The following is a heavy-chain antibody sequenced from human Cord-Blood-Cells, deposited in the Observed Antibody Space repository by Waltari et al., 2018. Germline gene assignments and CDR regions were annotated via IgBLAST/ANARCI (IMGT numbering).Heavy chain of an antibody. J-gene: IGHJ6*03. V-gene: IGHV4-34*01. CDR1: GGSFRGYY. CDR3: ARHLRDSSGYYYDYYYYYYMDV. D-gene: IGHD3-22*01. CDR2: INHSGST. Sequence: QVQLQQWGAGLLKPSETLSLTCAVYGGSFRGYYWSWIRQPPGKGTGWIGEINHSGSTNYNPSLKSRVTISVDTSKNQFSLKLSSVTAADTAVYYCARHLRDSSGYYYDYYYYYYMDVWGKGTTVTVSS.